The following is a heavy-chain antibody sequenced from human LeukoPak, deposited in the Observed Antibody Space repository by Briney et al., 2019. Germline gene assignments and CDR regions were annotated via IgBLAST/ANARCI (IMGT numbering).Heavy chain of an antibody. Sequence: PGRSLRLSCAASGFTFGNHGMHWVRQAPGKGLEWVAVIWYDGSDKYHADSVKDRFTISRDNSKNTLYLQMNSLRAEDTAVYYCARDVGWPSGRFDYWGQGALVTVSS. CDR3: ARDVGWPSGRFDY. D-gene: IGHD1-26*01. CDR2: IWYDGSDK. J-gene: IGHJ4*01. V-gene: IGHV3-33*01. CDR1: GFTFGNHG.